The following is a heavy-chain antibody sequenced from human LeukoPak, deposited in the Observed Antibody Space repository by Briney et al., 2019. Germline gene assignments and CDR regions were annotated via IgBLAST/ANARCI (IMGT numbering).Heavy chain of an antibody. V-gene: IGHV3-30*04. CDR3: ARVNYDFWSGYSVYGRAGYYFDY. D-gene: IGHD3-3*01. J-gene: IGHJ4*02. CDR1: GFTFSSYA. Sequence: GGSLRLSCAASGFTFSSYAMHWVRQAPGRGLEWVAVISYDGRNKYYTDSVKGRFPISRDNSKNTLYLQMNSLRAEDTAVYYCARVNYDFWSGYSVYGRAGYYFDYWGQGTLVTVSS. CDR2: ISYDGRNK.